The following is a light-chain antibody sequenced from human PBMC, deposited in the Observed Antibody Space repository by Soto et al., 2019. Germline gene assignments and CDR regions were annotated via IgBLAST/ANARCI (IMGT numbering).Light chain of an antibody. Sequence: IRLTQSPSSLSASTGDRVTITCRASQGISSYLAWYQQKPGKAHKLLIYAASTLQRGVPSRFSGSGSWTEFTLTVSCLQSEDCATYYCQQYYSYPQWTFGQGTKVEIK. CDR1: QGISSY. CDR2: AAS. J-gene: IGKJ1*01. CDR3: QQYYSYPQWT. V-gene: IGKV1-8*01.